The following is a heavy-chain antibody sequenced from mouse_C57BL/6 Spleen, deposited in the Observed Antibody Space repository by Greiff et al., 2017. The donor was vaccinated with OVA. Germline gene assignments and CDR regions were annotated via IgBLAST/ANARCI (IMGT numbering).Heavy chain of an antibody. D-gene: IGHD3-2*02. V-gene: IGHV1-74*01. CDR2: IHPSDSDT. J-gene: IGHJ1*03. Sequence: VKQRPGQGLEWIGRIHPSDSDTNYNQKFKGKATLTVDKSSSTAYMQLSSLTSEDSAVYYCAIEGDSSGYVWYFDVWGTGTTVTVSS. CDR3: AIEGDSSGYVWYFDV.